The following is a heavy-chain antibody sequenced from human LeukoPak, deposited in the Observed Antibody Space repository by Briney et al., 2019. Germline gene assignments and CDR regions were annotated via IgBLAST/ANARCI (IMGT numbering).Heavy chain of an antibody. J-gene: IGHJ4*02. CDR3: ARVRYYDSSGYYLHAVDY. CDR2: IYYSGST. CDR1: GGSISSGGYY. V-gene: IGHV4-31*03. D-gene: IGHD3-22*01. Sequence: SETLSLTCTVSGGSISSGGYYWSWIRQHPGKGLEWIGYIYYSGSTYYNPSLKSRVTISVDTSKNQFSLKLSSVTAADTAVYYCARVRYYDSSGYYLHAVDYWGQGTLVTVSS.